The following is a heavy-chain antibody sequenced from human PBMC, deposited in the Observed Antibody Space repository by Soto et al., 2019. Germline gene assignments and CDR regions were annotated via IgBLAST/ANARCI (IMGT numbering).Heavy chain of an antibody. J-gene: IGHJ4*02. CDR1: GGSISSYY. V-gene: IGHV4-59*13. CDR2: IYYSGST. D-gene: IGHD3-10*01. CDR3: ARAGRTYYYGSGSLDY. Sequence: SETLSLTCTVSGGSISSYYWSWIRQPPGKGLEWIGYIYYSGSTNYNPSLKSRVTISVDTSKNQFSLKLSSVTAADTAVYYCARAGRTYYYGSGSLDYWGQGTLVTVSS.